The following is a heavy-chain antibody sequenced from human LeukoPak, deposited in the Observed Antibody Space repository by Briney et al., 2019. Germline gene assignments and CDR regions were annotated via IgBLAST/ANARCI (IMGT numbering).Heavy chain of an antibody. CDR3: ARALGGSGSYGNY. D-gene: IGHD3-10*01. CDR2: INPSGGNT. J-gene: IGHJ4*02. CDR1: GYTFTSYY. V-gene: IGHV1-46*01. Sequence: ASVKVSCRASGYTFTSYYMHWVRQAPGQGLEWMGIINPSGGNTSYAQKFQGRVTMTRDTSTSTVYMELSSLGSEDTAVYYCARALGGSGSYGNYWGQRTLVTVSS.